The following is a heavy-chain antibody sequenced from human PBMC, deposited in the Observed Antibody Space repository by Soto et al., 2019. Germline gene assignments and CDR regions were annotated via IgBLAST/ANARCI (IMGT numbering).Heavy chain of an antibody. D-gene: IGHD6-13*01. CDR3: ARELRSAAGGFNFDY. Sequence: GGSLRLSCAASGFTFSSYGMHWVRQAPGKGLEWVAVIWYDGSNKYYADSVKGRFTISRDNSKNTLYLQMNSLRAEDTAVYYCARELRSAAGGFNFDYWGQGTLVTVSS. CDR2: IWYDGSNK. V-gene: IGHV3-33*01. J-gene: IGHJ4*02. CDR1: GFTFSSYG.